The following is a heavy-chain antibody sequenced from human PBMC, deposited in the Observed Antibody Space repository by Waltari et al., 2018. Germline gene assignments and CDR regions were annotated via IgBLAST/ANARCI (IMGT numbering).Heavy chain of an antibody. V-gene: IGHV3-30*09. Sequence: GHLVESGGGVVHPGRCLTLSCAASGFTFNSHAMHWVRQTPGKGLELVAAISYDSENIYYADSVKGRFAISRDNSKIIVYLQMNNLKADDTAVYYCARNYRVGWGQGTLVTVSS. CDR2: ISYDSENI. CDR3: ARNYRVG. CDR1: GFTFNSHA. D-gene: IGHD3-16*02. J-gene: IGHJ4*02.